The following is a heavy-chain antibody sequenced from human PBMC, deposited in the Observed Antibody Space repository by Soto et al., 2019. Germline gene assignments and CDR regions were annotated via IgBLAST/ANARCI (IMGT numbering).Heavy chain of an antibody. V-gene: IGHV1-69*01. CDR2: IIPMFDTT. Sequence: QVQLVHSGDEVKKPGSSVNVSCKASGGAVGSYAINLVRQAPGQVLEWMGGIIPMFDTTNYAQRFQGRVTVTADESTSTVYLELTRLRSEDTAMYYCTRHRGYSSGYWGQDFWGQGTLVTVSS. J-gene: IGHJ4*02. CDR3: TRHRGYSSGYWGQDF. D-gene: IGHD5-12*01. CDR1: GGAVGSYA.